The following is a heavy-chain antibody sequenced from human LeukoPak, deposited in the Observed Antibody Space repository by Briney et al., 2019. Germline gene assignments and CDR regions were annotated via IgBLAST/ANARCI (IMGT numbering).Heavy chain of an antibody. D-gene: IGHD3-22*01. V-gene: IGHV4-59*01. J-gene: IGHJ4*02. CDR2: IYYSGSI. Sequence: PSETLSLTCTVSGASISSYYWSWIRQPPGKGLEWLGDIYYSGSIKYNPSLKSRVTMSVDTSKNQFSLKLCSVTAADTAIYYCARENPSGYYNRPIDYWGQGTLVTVSS. CDR1: GASISSYY. CDR3: ARENPSGYYNRPIDY.